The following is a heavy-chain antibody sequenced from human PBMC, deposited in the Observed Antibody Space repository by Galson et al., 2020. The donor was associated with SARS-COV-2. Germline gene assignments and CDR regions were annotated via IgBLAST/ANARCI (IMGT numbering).Heavy chain of an antibody. D-gene: IGHD5-12*01. CDR1: GGSISSGGYY. J-gene: IGHJ3*02. Sequence: SETLSLTCTVSGGSISSGGYYWSWIRQHPGKGLEWIGYIYYSGSTYYNPSLKSRVTISVDTSKNQFSLKLSSVTAADTAVYYCAREGYDLWPDAFDIWGQGTMVTVSS. CDR2: IYYSGST. CDR3: AREGYDLWPDAFDI. V-gene: IGHV4-31*03.